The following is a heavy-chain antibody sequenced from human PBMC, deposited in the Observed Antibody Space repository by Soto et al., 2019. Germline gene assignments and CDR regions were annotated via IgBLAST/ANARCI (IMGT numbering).Heavy chain of an antibody. D-gene: IGHD2-2*02. V-gene: IGHV1-69*13. J-gene: IGHJ4*02. CDR3: ARKYCSSTNCYTFYFDY. CDR1: GGTFSSYA. CDR2: IIPIFGTA. Sequence: SVKVSCKASGGTFSSYAISWVRQAPGQGLEWMGGIIPIFGTANYAQKFQGRVTITADESTSTAYMELSSLRSEDTAVYYCARKYCSSTNCYTFYFDYWGQGTLVTVSS.